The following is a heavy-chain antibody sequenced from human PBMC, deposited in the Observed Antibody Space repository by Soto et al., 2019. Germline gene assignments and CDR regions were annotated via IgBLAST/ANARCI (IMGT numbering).Heavy chain of an antibody. J-gene: IGHJ4*02. V-gene: IGHV4-30-4*01. Sequence: PSETLSLTCTVSGGSISSGDYYWSWIRQPPGKGLEWIGYIHYSGITFYNPSLKSRVTISVDTSKNQFSLKLSSVTAADTAVYYCARGQSSDPFDYWGQGTLVTVSS. CDR2: IHYSGIT. CDR3: ARGQSSDPFDY. D-gene: IGHD6-6*01. CDR1: GGSISSGDYY.